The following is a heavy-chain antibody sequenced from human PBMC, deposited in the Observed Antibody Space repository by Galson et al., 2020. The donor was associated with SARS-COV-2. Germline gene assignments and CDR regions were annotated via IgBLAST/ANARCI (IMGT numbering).Heavy chain of an antibody. J-gene: IGHJ2*01. CDR1: GGSFTDFY. D-gene: IGHD3-10*01. Sequence: SETLSLTCGVYGGSFTDFYWTWIRQSPGKGLEWIGEVSHSGRSNYNPSLESRVTISIDTSKNQFSLKLTSVTAADTAIYYCARMVPEGLSGSYSDEYFDLWGRGTLITVSS. CDR2: VSHSGRS. CDR3: ARMVPEGLSGSYSDEYFDL. V-gene: IGHV4-34*01.